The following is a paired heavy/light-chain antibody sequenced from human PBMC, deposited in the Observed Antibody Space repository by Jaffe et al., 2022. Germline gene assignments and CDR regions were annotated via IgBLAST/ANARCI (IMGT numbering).Light chain of an antibody. CDR2: GAS. CDR3: QQYGSSPLFT. Sequence: EIVLTQSPGTLSLSPGERATLSCRASQSVSSTYLAWYQQKTGQAPRLLIYGASSRATGIPDRFSGSGSGTDFTLTISRLEPEDFAVYYCQQYGSSPLFTFGGGTKVEIK. V-gene: IGKV3-20*01. J-gene: IGKJ4*01. CDR1: QSVSSTY.
Heavy chain of an antibody. CDR2: ISNTSNTI. CDR1: GFTFNTYS. Sequence: EVQLVESGGDLVQPGGSLRLSCAASGFTFNTYSMIWVRHAPGKGLEWISYISNTSNTISYADSVKGRFTISRDNAKNSLYLQMNSLRVEDTAVYYCVRFRAVREVGYYMDGWGKGTTVTVSS. J-gene: IGHJ6*03. D-gene: IGHD3-10*01. CDR3: VRFRAVREVGYYMDG. V-gene: IGHV3-48*01.